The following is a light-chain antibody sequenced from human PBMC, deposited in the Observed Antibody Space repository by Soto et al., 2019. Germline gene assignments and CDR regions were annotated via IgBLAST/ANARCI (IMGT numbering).Light chain of an antibody. CDR2: GAS. CDR1: QGIRHY. V-gene: IGKV1-9*01. CDR3: QQVYVHPPA. J-gene: IGKJ5*01. Sequence: DIQLTQSPSFLSASVGARVTITCRASQGIRHYLAWYQQKPGKAPSLLMYGASTLQSGVPSRFSGSGSGTEFTLTISSLQPEDVATYFCQQVYVHPPAFGPGTRLDIK.